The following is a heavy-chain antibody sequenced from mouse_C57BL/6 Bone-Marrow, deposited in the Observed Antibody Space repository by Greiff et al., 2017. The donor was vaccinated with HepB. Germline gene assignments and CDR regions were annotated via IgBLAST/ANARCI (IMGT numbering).Heavy chain of an antibody. D-gene: IGHD2-5*01. J-gene: IGHJ2*01. CDR2: ISDGGSYT. CDR3: ARDRGDSNFDY. Sequence: EVQVVESGGGLVKPGGSLKLSCAASGFTFSSYAMSWVRQTPEKRLEWVATISDGGSYTYYPDNVKGRFTISRDNAKNNLYLQMSHLKSEDTAMYYCARDRGDSNFDYWGQGTTLTVSS. CDR1: GFTFSSYA. V-gene: IGHV5-4*01.